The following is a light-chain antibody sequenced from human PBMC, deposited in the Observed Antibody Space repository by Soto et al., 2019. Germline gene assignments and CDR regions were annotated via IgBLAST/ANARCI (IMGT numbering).Light chain of an antibody. V-gene: IGLV1-51*01. CDR1: SSNIGNNY. J-gene: IGLJ1*01. Sequence: QSLLTQPPSVSAAPGQKVTISCSGSSSNIGNNYVSWYQQLPGTAPKLLIYDNNKRPSGIPDRFSGSKSGTSATLGITGLQNGDEADYYCGTWDSRLXNYVVGTGTKVXV. CDR2: DNN. CDR3: GTWDSRLXNYV.